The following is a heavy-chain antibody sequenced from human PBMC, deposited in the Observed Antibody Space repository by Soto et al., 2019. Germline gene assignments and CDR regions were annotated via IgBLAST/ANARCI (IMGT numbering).Heavy chain of an antibody. J-gene: IGHJ4*02. Sequence: ASVKVSCKVSGYTLTELSMHWVRQAPGKGLEWMGGFDPEDGETIYAQKFQGRVTMTEDTSTDTAYMELSSLRSEDTAVYYCATVLLRHFAWLFPRYWGQAPLVTLSS. CDR3: ATVLLRHFAWLFPRY. CDR1: GYTLTELS. D-gene: IGHD3-9*01. CDR2: FDPEDGET. V-gene: IGHV1-24*01.